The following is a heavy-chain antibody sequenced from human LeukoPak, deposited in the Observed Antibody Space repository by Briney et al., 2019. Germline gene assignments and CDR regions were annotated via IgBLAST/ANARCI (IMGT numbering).Heavy chain of an antibody. V-gene: IGHV1-3*01. Sequence: ASVKVSCKASGYTFTSYGISWVRQAPGQGLEWMGWINAGNGNTKYSQKFQGRVTITRDTSASTAYMELSSLRSEDTAVYYCARSPYPFDGMDVWGQGTTVTVSS. D-gene: IGHD3-9*01. CDR1: GYTFTSYG. CDR3: ARSPYPFDGMDV. J-gene: IGHJ6*02. CDR2: INAGNGNT.